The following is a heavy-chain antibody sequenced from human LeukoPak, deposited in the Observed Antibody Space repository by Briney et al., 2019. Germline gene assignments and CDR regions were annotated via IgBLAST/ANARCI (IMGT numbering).Heavy chain of an antibody. Sequence: PGGSLRLSCAASGFTFNSYWMHWVRQAPGKGLVWVSRINSDGSGTSDADFVKGRFTISRDNAKNTVYLQMNSLRDEDTAVYYCVRDGPGTSQFDWGQGTLVTVSS. CDR3: VRDGPGTSQFD. D-gene: IGHD2-2*01. V-gene: IGHV3-74*01. J-gene: IGHJ4*02. CDR1: GFTFNSYW. CDR2: INSDGSGT.